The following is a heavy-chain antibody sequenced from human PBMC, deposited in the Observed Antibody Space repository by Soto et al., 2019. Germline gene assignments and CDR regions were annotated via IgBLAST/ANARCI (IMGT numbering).Heavy chain of an antibody. CDR3: AGAPITMIVVVPLDY. D-gene: IGHD3-22*01. CDR2: ISAYNGNT. Sequence: ASVKVSCKASGYTFTSYGISWVRQAPGQGLEWMGWISAYNGNTNYAQKLQGRVTMTTDTSTSTAYMELRSLRSDDTAVYYCAGAPITMIVVVPLDYWGQGTLVTVSS. V-gene: IGHV1-18*01. J-gene: IGHJ4*02. CDR1: GYTFTSYG.